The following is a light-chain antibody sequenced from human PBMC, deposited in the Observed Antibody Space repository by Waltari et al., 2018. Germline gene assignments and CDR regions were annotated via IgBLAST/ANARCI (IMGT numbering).Light chain of an antibody. CDR2: SHN. CDR1: SSNIGSNT. J-gene: IGLJ2*01. Sequence: QSVLTQPPSASGTPGQRVTISCSGSSSNIGSNTVNWYQQLPGTAPKILIYSHNQRPSGVHDRVSGSKSGTSASLAISGLQSEDEADYYCAAWDDSLNGPVFGGGTKLTVL. CDR3: AAWDDSLNGPV. V-gene: IGLV1-44*01.